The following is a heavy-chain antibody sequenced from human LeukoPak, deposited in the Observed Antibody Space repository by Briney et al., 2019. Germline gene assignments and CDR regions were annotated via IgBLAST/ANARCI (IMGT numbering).Heavy chain of an antibody. CDR3: ARHRISDYDSGVSWCDP. CDR2: IYPGGSDT. J-gene: IGHJ5*02. D-gene: IGHD5-12*01. CDR1: GYTFSNYW. V-gene: IGHV5-51*01. Sequence: GESLKISCKGSGYTFSNYWIAWVRQMPGKGLEWMGIIYPGGSDTRYSPSFEGQVTISTDKSISTAYLQWSSLKASDTAMYYCARHRISDYDSGVSWCDPWGQGTLVTVSS.